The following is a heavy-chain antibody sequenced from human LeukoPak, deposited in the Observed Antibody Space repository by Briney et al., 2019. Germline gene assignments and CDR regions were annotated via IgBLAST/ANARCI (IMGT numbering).Heavy chain of an antibody. Sequence: SETLSLTCTVSGGSISSSIYCWGWIRQPPGKGLEWIGSIYFGGSTYYNPSLKSRVTMSVDTSKNQFSLKLSSVTAADTAVYYCARDLRYCSSTSCYTAKSYYYYYYMDVWGKGTTVTVSS. V-gene: IGHV4-39*07. D-gene: IGHD2-2*02. CDR2: IYFGGST. J-gene: IGHJ6*03. CDR3: ARDLRYCSSTSCYTAKSYYYYYYMDV. CDR1: GGSISSSIYC.